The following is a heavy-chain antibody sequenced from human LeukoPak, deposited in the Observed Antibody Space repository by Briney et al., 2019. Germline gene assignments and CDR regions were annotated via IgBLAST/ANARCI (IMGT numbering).Heavy chain of an antibody. D-gene: IGHD3-10*01. J-gene: IGHJ4*02. Sequence: SVKVSCKASGGTFSSYAISWVRQAPGQGLEWMGGIIPIFGTANYAQKFQGRVTITADESTSTAYMELSSLRSEDTAVYYCARERGDGSGSYPHYWGQGTLVTVSS. CDR1: GGTFSSYA. V-gene: IGHV1-69*01. CDR3: ARERGDGSGSYPHY. CDR2: IIPIFGTA.